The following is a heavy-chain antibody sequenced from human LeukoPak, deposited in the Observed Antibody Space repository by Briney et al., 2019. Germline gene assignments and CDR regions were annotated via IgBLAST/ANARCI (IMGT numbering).Heavy chain of an antibody. CDR2: ISSSGSYI. J-gene: IGHJ4*02. CDR3: ARGRIAAAGTVDY. CDR1: GFTFSSYS. Sequence: PGGSLRLSCAASGFTFSSYSMNWVHQAPGKGLEWVSSISSSGSYIYYADSVKGRFTISRDNAKNSLYLQMNSLRAEDTAVYYCARGRIAAAGTVDYWGQGTLVTVSS. D-gene: IGHD6-13*01. V-gene: IGHV3-21*01.